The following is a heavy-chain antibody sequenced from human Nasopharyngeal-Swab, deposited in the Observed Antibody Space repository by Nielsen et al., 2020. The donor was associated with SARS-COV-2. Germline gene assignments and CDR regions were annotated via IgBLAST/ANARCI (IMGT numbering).Heavy chain of an antibody. V-gene: IGHV3-53*01. Sequence: GGSPRLSCAASGFTVSSNYMSWVRQAPGKGLEWVSVIYSGGSTYYADSVKGRFTISRDNSKNTLYLQMNSLRAEDTAVYYCARREVGCSSTSCYDYWGQGTLVTVSS. CDR2: IYSGGST. J-gene: IGHJ4*02. CDR1: GFTVSSNY. CDR3: ARREVGCSSTSCYDY. D-gene: IGHD2-2*01.